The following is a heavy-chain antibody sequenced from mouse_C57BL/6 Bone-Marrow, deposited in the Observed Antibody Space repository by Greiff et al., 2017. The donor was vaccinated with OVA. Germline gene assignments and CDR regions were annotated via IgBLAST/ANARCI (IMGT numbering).Heavy chain of an antibody. CDR2: IDPSDSYT. CDR1: GYTFTSYW. D-gene: IGHD1-2*01. CDR3: AREGTTAPYYFDD. J-gene: IGHJ2*01. V-gene: IGHV1-69*01. Sequence: QVQLKQPGAELVMPGASVKLSCKASGYTFTSYWMHWVKQRPGQGLEWIGEIDPSDSYTNYNQKFKGKSTLTVDKSSSTAYMQLSSLTSEDSAVYYCAREGTTAPYYFDDWGQGTTLTVSS.